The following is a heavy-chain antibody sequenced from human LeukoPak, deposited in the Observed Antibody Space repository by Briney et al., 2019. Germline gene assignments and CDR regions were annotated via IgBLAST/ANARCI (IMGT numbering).Heavy chain of an antibody. CDR1: GFTFSNYW. CDR2: SNGDGSVT. V-gene: IGHV3-74*01. Sequence: QPGGSLRLSCAASGFTFSNYWTYWVRQGPGKGLVWVSRSNGDGSVTTYADSVKGRFTISRDNAKNTLYLQMSSLRAEDTAVDYCGRGGGYSYGRHDYWGQGTLVTVSS. J-gene: IGHJ4*02. D-gene: IGHD5-18*01. CDR3: GRGGGYSYGRHDY.